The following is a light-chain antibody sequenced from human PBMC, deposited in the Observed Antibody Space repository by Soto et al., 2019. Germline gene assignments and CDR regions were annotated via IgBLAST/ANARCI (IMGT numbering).Light chain of an antibody. CDR2: SNS. J-gene: IGLJ2*01. Sequence: QSVLTQPPSASGTPGQTVIISCSGSSSNIGSNTVNWYQQLPGTALKLLIFSNSQRPSGVPDRFSGSRSGTSASLPITGVQSEDEAHYYCAAWDDGLNALVFGGGTKLTVL. CDR3: AAWDDGLNALV. CDR1: SSNIGSNT. V-gene: IGLV1-44*01.